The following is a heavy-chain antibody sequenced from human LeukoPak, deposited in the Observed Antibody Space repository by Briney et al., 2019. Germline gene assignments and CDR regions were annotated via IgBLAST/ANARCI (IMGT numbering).Heavy chain of an antibody. D-gene: IGHD5-24*01. CDR1: GYTFTSNY. J-gene: IGHJ5*02. V-gene: IGHV1-46*01. Sequence: ASVKVSCKAFGYTFTSNYMHWVRQAPGQGPEWMGVISPSGGSTTYAEKFQGRVTLTRAMSTSTGYLELSSLRSEDKAVYYCARDNSVRDEAWGFNPWGQGTLVTVSS. CDR2: ISPSGGST. CDR3: ARDNSVRDEAWGFNP.